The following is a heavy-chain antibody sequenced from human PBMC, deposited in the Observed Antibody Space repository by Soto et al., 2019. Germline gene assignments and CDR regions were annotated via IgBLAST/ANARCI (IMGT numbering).Heavy chain of an antibody. CDR3: AKSQVTTGRGWFDP. CDR2: IYYSGST. CDR1: GGSISSSSYY. D-gene: IGHD4-17*01. J-gene: IGHJ5*02. Sequence: SETLSLTCTVSGGSISSSSYYWGWIRQPPGKGLEWIGSIYYSGSTYYNPSLKSRVTISVDTSKNQFSLKLSSVTAADTFVYYCAKSQVTTGRGWFDPWGQGTLVTVSS. V-gene: IGHV4-39*01.